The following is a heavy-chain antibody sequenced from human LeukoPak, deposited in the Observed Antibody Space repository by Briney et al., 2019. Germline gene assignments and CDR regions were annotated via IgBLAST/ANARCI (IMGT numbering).Heavy chain of an antibody. CDR3: ARSEYSSSWGLDY. Sequence: SETLSLTCTVSGGSISSGSYYWSWIRQPAGKGLEWIGRIYTSGSTNYSPSLKSRVTISVDTSKNQFSLKLSSVTAADTAVYYCARSEYSSSWGLDYWGQGTLVTVSS. CDR1: GGSISSGSYY. J-gene: IGHJ4*02. CDR2: IYTSGST. D-gene: IGHD6-6*01. V-gene: IGHV4-61*02.